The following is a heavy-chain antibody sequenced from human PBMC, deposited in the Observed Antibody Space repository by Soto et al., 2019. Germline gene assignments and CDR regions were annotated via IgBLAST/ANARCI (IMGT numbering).Heavy chain of an antibody. Sequence: GGSLRLSCAASGSTFSGSAMHWVRQASGKGLEWVGRIRSKANSYATAYAASVKGRFTISRDDSKNTAYLQMNSLKTEDTAVYYCTRRLTGIDYWGQGTLVTVSS. CDR3: TRRLTGIDY. CDR2: IRSKANSYAT. V-gene: IGHV3-73*01. J-gene: IGHJ4*02. CDR1: GSTFSGSA. D-gene: IGHD7-27*01.